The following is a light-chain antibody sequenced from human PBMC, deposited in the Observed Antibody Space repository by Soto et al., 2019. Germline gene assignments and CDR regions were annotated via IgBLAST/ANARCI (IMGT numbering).Light chain of an antibody. Sequence: QSALTQPRSVSASPGQSVTISCTGTSSDVGNYNYVSWYQQHPGKAPKVMIYDVNKWPSGVPDRFSGSKSGNTASLTISGLQAEDEADYYCCSYAGSYTWVFGGGTKLTVL. V-gene: IGLV2-11*01. CDR1: SSDVGNYNY. CDR2: DVN. CDR3: CSYAGSYTWV. J-gene: IGLJ3*02.